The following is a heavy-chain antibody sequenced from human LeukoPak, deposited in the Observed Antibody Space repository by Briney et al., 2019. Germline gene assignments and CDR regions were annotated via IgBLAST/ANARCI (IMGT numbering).Heavy chain of an antibody. CDR2: IRYDGSYK. CDR3: AKGRDAYNYFDY. V-gene: IGHV3-30*02. D-gene: IGHD5-24*01. Sequence: PGGSLRLSCAASGFTFSGYGMHWVHQAPGKGLEWVAFIRYDGSYKYYADSVKGRSTISRDNSKNTLYLQMTSLRAEDTAMYYCAKGRDAYNYFDYWGQGTLVTVSS. J-gene: IGHJ4*02. CDR1: GFTFSGYG.